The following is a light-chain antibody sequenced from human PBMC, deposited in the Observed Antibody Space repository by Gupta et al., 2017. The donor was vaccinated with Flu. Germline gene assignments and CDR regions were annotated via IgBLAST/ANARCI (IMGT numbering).Light chain of an antibody. J-gene: IGLJ3*02. CDR1: SSNIGAGYD. Sequence: TIFCTGGSSNIGAGYDVHWYQQLPGKAPKLLIYGSNNRPSGVPDRCSGAKSDTSSSLAITGLQAEDEADYYCQSFDSSLSGSQVFGGGTKLTVL. CDR2: GSN. V-gene: IGLV1-40*01. CDR3: QSFDSSLSGSQV.